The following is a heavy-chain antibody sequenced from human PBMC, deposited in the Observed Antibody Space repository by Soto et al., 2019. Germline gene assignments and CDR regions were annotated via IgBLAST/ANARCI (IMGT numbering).Heavy chain of an antibody. J-gene: IGHJ4*02. Sequence: QVQLVQSGAEVKKPGASVKVSCKASGYTFTSYGISWVRQSPGQGLEWMGWISAYNGNTNDAQKLQGRVTMTTDTSTRTAYMELRILRSDDTVVYYCAGEWGSHGYFDYWGQGTLVTVSS. CDR2: ISAYNGNT. CDR3: AGEWGSHGYFDY. D-gene: IGHD3-16*01. CDR1: GYTFTSYG. V-gene: IGHV1-18*01.